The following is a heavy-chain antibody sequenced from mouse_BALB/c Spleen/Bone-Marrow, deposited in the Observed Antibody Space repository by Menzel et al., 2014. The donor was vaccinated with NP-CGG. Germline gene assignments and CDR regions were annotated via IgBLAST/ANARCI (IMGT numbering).Heavy chain of an antibody. CDR1: GYTFTAYA. CDR3: ARNFYGSSYFGY. V-gene: IGHV1-67*01. CDR2: ISTYSGNT. Sequence: VQLVESGPELVRPGVSVKLSCKGFGYTFTAYAMHWVKQSHAKSLEWIGLISTYSGNTHYNQNFKGKATMTVDKSSSTAYMELARLTSEDSAIYYCARNFYGSSYFGYWGQGTTLTVSS. J-gene: IGHJ2*01. D-gene: IGHD1-1*01.